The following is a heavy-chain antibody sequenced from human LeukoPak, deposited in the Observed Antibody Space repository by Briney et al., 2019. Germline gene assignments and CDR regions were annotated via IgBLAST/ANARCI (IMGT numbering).Heavy chain of an antibody. J-gene: IGHJ4*02. CDR3: AKADAARPSDPRIWSGYFPDY. D-gene: IGHD3-3*01. CDR1: GFTFSSYG. CDR2: IRYDGSNK. Sequence: GGSLRLSCAASGFTFSSYGMHWVRQAPGKGLEWVAFIRYDGSNKYYADSVKGRFTISRDNSKNTLYLQMNSLRAEDTAVYYCAKADAARPSDPRIWSGYFPDYWGQGTLVTVSS. V-gene: IGHV3-30*02.